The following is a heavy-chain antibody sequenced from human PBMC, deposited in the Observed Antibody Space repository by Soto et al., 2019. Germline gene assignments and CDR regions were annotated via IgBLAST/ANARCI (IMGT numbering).Heavy chain of an antibody. CDR1: GFTFSSYA. J-gene: IGHJ6*02. CDR2: ISYDGSNK. Sequence: GGSLRLSCAASGFTFSSYAMHWVRQAPGKGLEWVAVISYDGSNKYYADSVKGRFTISRDNSKNTLYLQMNSLRAEDTAVYYCARDAHYGSGSYYPYYYGMDVWGQGTTVTVSS. D-gene: IGHD3-10*01. CDR3: ARDAHYGSGSYYPYYYGMDV. V-gene: IGHV3-30-3*01.